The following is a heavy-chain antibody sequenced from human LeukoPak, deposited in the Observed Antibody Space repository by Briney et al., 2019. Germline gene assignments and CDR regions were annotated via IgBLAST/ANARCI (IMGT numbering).Heavy chain of an antibody. CDR2: ISYDGSNK. Sequence: GGSLRLSCAASGFTFSSYGMHWVRQAPGKGLEWVAVISYDGSNKYYADSVKGRYTISRDNSKNTLYLQMNSLRAEDTAVYYCAKGDTAMPLINWFDPWGQGTLVTVSS. CDR1: GFTFSSYG. J-gene: IGHJ5*02. CDR3: AKGDTAMPLINWFDP. D-gene: IGHD5-18*01. V-gene: IGHV3-30*18.